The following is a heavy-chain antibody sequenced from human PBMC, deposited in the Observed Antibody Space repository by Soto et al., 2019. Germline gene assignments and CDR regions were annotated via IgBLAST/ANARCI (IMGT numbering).Heavy chain of an antibody. J-gene: IGHJ3*02. CDR3: AREGRDYIWGSYSKDHDAFDI. D-gene: IGHD3-16*01. CDR1: GYTFTSSG. V-gene: IGHV1-18*01. Sequence: QVQLVQSGAEVKKPGASVKVSCKASGYTFTSSGISWVRQATGQVLEWMGWISAYNGNTNYAQKLQGRDTMNTDTATSTAYMELRSLRSDDTAVYYCAREGRDYIWGSYSKDHDAFDIWGQGTMVTVYS. CDR2: ISAYNGNT.